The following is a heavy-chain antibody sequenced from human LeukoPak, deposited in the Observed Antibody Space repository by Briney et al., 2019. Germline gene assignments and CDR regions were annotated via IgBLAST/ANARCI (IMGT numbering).Heavy chain of an antibody. J-gene: IGHJ6*03. V-gene: IGHV1-18*01. CDR3: ARGQIPSYGEGPVYYYYYMDV. D-gene: IGHD4-17*01. CDR1: GYTFTSYG. CDR2: ISAYNGNT. Sequence: GASVKVSCKASGYTFTSYGISWVRQAPGQGLEWMGWISAYNGNTNYAQKLQGRVTMTTDTSTSTAYMELRSLRSDDTAVYYCARGQIPSYGEGPVYYYYYMDVWGKGTTVTVSS.